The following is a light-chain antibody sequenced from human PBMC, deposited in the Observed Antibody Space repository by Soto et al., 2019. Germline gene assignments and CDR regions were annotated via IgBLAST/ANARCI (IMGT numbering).Light chain of an antibody. V-gene: IGKV4-1*01. CDR3: QQYFSAPICT. Sequence: DIVMTQSPDSLAVSLGERATINCKSSQSVLYSSNTKNYLAWYQQRPGQPPKLLIYWASTRESGVPDRFSGSGSGTDFTLTISSLQAEDVAVYYCQQYFSAPICTFGQGTRVEIK. J-gene: IGKJ1*01. CDR1: QSVLYSSNTKNY. CDR2: WAS.